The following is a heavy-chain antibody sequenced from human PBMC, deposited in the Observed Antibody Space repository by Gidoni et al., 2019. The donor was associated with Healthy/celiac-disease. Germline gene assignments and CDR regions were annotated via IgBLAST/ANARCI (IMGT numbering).Heavy chain of an antibody. CDR2: IYPGDSDT. V-gene: IGHV5-51*01. CDR3: ARRPFTCSSNSCYTSSFDY. CDR1: GYSFTSYL. D-gene: IGHD2-2*02. Sequence: ELPLVQSGAEVKKPGESLKIPCKGSGYSFTSYLIGWVRQMPGKGLEWMGIIYPGDSDTRYSPSFQGQVTISADKSISTAYLQWSSLKASVTAMYYCARRPFTCSSNSCYTSSFDYWGQGTLVTVSS. J-gene: IGHJ4*02.